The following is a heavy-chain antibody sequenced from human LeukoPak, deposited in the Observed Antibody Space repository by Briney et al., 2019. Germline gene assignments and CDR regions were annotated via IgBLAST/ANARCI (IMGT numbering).Heavy chain of an antibody. J-gene: IGHJ4*02. CDR3: ARLRAAAGTRHFDY. Sequence: SPTLSLTRALYGRSLSGYSWGWIRKSPGKGLEWIGENNHSGSTYYNPSLKSRVTISVDTSKNQFSLKLSSVTAADTAVYYCARLRAAAGTRHFDYWGQGTLVTVSS. CDR1: GRSLSGYS. CDR2: NNHSGST. D-gene: IGHD6-13*01. V-gene: IGHV4-34*01.